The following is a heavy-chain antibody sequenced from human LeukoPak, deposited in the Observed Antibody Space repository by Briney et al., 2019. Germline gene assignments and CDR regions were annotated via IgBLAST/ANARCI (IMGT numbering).Heavy chain of an antibody. CDR2: IYSGGST. V-gene: IGHV3-66*01. CDR1: GFTVSSNY. CDR3: ASVARGSPDNYGMDV. D-gene: IGHD1-14*01. Sequence: GGSLRLSCAASGFTVSSNYMSWVRQAPGKGLEWVSVIYSGGSTYYADSVKGRFTISRDNSKNTLYLQMSSLRAEDTAVYYCASVARGSPDNYGMDVWGQGTTVTVSS. J-gene: IGHJ6*02.